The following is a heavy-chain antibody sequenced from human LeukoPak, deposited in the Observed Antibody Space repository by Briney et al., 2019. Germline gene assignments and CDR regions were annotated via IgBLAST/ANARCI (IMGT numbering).Heavy chain of an antibody. CDR3: ARTPYDTSGYPDY. V-gene: IGHV3-23*01. J-gene: IGHJ4*02. D-gene: IGHD3-22*01. Sequence: GGSLRLSCAASGFTFSSYAMSWVRQAPGKGLEWVSAISGSGGSTYYADSVKGRFAISRDNSKNTLYLQMNSLRADDTALYYCARTPYDTSGYPDYWGQGILVTVSS. CDR2: ISGSGGST. CDR1: GFTFSSYA.